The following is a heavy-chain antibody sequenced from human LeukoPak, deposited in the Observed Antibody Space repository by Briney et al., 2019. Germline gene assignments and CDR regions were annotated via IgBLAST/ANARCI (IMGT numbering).Heavy chain of an antibody. J-gene: IGHJ4*02. D-gene: IGHD6-6*01. CDR1: VFTFSSYW. CDR3: ARDVAQLADY. CDR2: IMQDESEK. V-gene: IGHV3-7*01. Sequence: GGSLRPSCAASVFTFSSYWMRWVRQARGRGLEWVANIMQDESEKYCVASVKGPFTIPRDNAKNSRYLQMNSLRAEDTVVYYCARDVAQLADYWGQGTLVTVSS.